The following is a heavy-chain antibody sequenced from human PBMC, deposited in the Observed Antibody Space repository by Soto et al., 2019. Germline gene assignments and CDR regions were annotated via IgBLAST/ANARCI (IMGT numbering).Heavy chain of an antibody. CDR3: ARDREQQLPNWFDP. CDR2: ISSSSSYM. Sequence: PGGSLRLSCAASGFTFSSYSMNWVRQAPGKGLEWVSSISSSSSYMYYADSVKGRFTISRDNAKNSLYLQMNSLRAEDTAVYYCARDREQQLPNWFDPWGQGTLVTVSS. V-gene: IGHV3-21*01. J-gene: IGHJ5*02. D-gene: IGHD6-13*01. CDR1: GFTFSSYS.